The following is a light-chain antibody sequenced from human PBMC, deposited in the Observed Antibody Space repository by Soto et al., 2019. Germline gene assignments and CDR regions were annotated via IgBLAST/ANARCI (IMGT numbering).Light chain of an antibody. V-gene: IGLV2-8*01. CDR3: SSYAGSNNYV. CDR2: EVS. J-gene: IGLJ1*01. CDR1: SSDVGGYDY. Sequence: QSALTQPPSASGSPGQSVTISCTGTSSDVGGYDYVSWHQQHPGKAPKVIIYEVSKRPSVVPDRFSGSKSGNTASLTVSGLQAEDEADYYCSSYAGSNNYVFGIGTKLTVL.